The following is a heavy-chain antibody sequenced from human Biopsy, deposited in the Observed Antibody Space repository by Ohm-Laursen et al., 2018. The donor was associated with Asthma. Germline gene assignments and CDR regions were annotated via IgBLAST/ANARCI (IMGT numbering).Heavy chain of an antibody. CDR3: ARQSGQEYGDSIPFDT. CDR1: GFVFSQCG. V-gene: IGHV3-30*03. J-gene: IGHJ3*02. CDR2: VSSDGHNK. D-gene: IGHD3-22*01. Sequence: SLRLSCSASGFVFSQCGMHWVRQGPGKGLERVALVSSDGHNKYYEDSVKGRFTISRDNSRNRLYLQINSLTVEDSAVYFCARQSGQEYGDSIPFDTWGQGTKVAVSS.